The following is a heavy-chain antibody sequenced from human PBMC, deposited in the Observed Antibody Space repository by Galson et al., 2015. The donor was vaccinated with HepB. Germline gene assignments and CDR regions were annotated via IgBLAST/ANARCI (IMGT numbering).Heavy chain of an antibody. J-gene: IGHJ6*02. Sequence: SLRLSCAASGFTFSSYSMNWVRQAPGKGLEWVSYSSSSSSTIYYADSVKGRFTMSRDNAKNSLYLQMNSLRAEDTAVYYCARVMTSGGYYYYAMDVWGQGTTVTVSS. V-gene: IGHV3-48*01. CDR1: GFTFSSYS. D-gene: IGHD1-26*01. CDR2: SSSSSSTI. CDR3: ARVMTSGGYYYYAMDV.